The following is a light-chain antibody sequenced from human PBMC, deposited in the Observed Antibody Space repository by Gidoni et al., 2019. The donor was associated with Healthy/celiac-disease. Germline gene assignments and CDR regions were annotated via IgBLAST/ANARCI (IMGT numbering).Light chain of an antibody. CDR1: QNISNY. CDR2: DAS. V-gene: IGKV1-33*01. Sequence: DIQMTPSPSSPSASVGDRVTITCQASQNISNYLNWYQQKPGKAPKLLIYDASNLETGVPSRFSGSGSGTDFTFTISSLQAEDVATYYCQQYDNLPLTFGGGTKVEIK. CDR3: QQYDNLPLT. J-gene: IGKJ4*01.